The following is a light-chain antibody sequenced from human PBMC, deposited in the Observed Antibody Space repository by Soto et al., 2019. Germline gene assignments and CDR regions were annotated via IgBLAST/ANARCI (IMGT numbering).Light chain of an antibody. Sequence: SYALTQPPSVSVSPGQTARITCSGDALPKQYAYWYQQKPGHSPVVVIYKDNERPSGIPERFSGSTSGTTVTLTISGVQAEDEADYFCQSSDSSGRYPYVFGTGTKVTVL. CDR1: ALPKQY. J-gene: IGLJ1*01. CDR2: KDN. CDR3: QSSDSSGRYPYV. V-gene: IGLV3-25*02.